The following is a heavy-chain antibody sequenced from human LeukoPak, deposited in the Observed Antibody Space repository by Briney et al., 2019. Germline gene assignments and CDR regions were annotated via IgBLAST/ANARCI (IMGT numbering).Heavy chain of an antibody. D-gene: IGHD3-3*01. Sequence: GGSLRLSCVASEFTFSSYSMNWVRQAPGKGLEWVSSISRSSSYINYADSLKGRFTISRDNAKNSVYLQMNSLRAEDTAVYYCARVYQGVAIFDGIDYWGQGTLVTVSS. CDR3: ARVYQGVAIFDGIDY. J-gene: IGHJ4*02. CDR1: EFTFSSYS. V-gene: IGHV3-21*01. CDR2: ISRSSSYI.